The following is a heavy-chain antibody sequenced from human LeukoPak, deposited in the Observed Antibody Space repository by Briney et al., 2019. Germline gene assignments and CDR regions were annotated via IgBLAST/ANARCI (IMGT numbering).Heavy chain of an antibody. J-gene: IGHJ4*02. D-gene: IGHD2-15*01. V-gene: IGHV3-30-3*01. Sequence: GGSLRLSCAASGFTFRNYVIHWVRQAPGKGLEWVAVTSSDLNVKLYADSVKGRFTIPRDNAKNSLYLQMNSLRAEDTAVYYCAREGDYYCSGGSCYDYWGQGTLVTVSS. CDR1: GFTFRNYV. CDR3: AREGDYYCSGGSCYDY. CDR2: TSSDLNVK.